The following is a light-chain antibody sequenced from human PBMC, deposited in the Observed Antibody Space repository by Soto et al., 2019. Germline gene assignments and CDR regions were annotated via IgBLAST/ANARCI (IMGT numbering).Light chain of an antibody. CDR3: QQRYNWQYT. CDR2: DTS. V-gene: IGKV3-11*01. CDR1: QSVSSY. Sequence: ELVLTQSPATLSLSPGDTATLSCRASQSVSSYSAWYQQKPGQAPRLLIYDTSNRATGIPARFSGSGSGTDFTLTISVLKPEDFAVYYCQQRYNWQYTFGLGTRLEIK. J-gene: IGKJ2*01.